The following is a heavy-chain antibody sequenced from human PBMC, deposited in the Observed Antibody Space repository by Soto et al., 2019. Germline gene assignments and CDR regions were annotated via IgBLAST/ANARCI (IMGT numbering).Heavy chain of an antibody. CDR3: ARGFYGGNSRLDS. Sequence: ASVKVSCKASGYSFTNLAMHWLRQAPGQRLEWMGWINAGNGNTKYSQNFQGRVTITRDTSASTAYMELSSLRSEDTAIYYCARGFYGGNSRLDSWGQGTLVTVSS. CDR2: INAGNGNT. V-gene: IGHV1-3*01. D-gene: IGHD4-17*01. CDR1: GYSFTNLA. J-gene: IGHJ4*02.